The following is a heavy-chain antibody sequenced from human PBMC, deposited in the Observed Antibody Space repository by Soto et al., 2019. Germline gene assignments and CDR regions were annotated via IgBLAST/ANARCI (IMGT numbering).Heavy chain of an antibody. V-gene: IGHV3-53*04. D-gene: IGHD3-10*01. J-gene: IGHJ3*02. Sequence: GGSLRLSCAASGFTVSSNYMSWVRQAPGKGLEWVSVIYSGGSTYYADSVKGRFTISRHNSKNTLYLQMNSLRAEDTAVYYCARDTRPPRYYYGSGSYYLGAFDIWGQGTMVTVSS. CDR3: ARDTRPPRYYYGSGSYYLGAFDI. CDR2: IYSGGST. CDR1: GFTVSSNY.